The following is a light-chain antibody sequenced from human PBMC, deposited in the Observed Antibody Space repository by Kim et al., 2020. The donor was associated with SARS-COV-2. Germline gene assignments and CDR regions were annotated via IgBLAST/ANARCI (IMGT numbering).Light chain of an antibody. Sequence: QLVLTQSPSASASLGASVKLTCTLSSGHSSYAIAWHQQQPEKGPRYLMKLNGDGSHSKGDGIPDRFSGSSYGAERYLTISSLQSEDEADYYCQTWGTGIPVFGGGTQLTVL. J-gene: IGLJ3*02. CDR3: QTWGTGIPV. V-gene: IGLV4-69*01. CDR1: SGHSSYA. CDR2: LNGDGSH.